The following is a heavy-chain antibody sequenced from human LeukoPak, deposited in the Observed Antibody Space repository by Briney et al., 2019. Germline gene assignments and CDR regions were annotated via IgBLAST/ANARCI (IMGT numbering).Heavy chain of an antibody. D-gene: IGHD3-22*01. CDR3: ARGDNYYDSSGYDY. Sequence: PGGSLRLSCAASGFTVSSNYMSWVRQAPGKGLEWVSVIYSGGSTYYADSVKGRFTISRDNSKNTLYLQMNSLRAEDTAVYYCARGDNYYDSSGYDYWGQGTLVTVSS. CDR1: GFTVSSNY. J-gene: IGHJ4*02. V-gene: IGHV3-53*01. CDR2: IYSGGST.